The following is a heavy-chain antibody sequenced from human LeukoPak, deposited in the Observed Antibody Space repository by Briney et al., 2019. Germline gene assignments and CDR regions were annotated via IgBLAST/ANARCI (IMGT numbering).Heavy chain of an antibody. J-gene: IGHJ4*02. CDR2: ISGSGGST. CDR1: GFTFSSYT. CDR3: ASTETYYYDSIGYPPLDY. Sequence: GGSLRLSCATSGFTFSSYTMNWVRQAPGKGLEWVSGISGSGGSTYYADSVKGRFTISRDNSKNTLYLQMNSLRAEDTAVYYCASTETYYYDSIGYPPLDYWGQGTLVTVSS. D-gene: IGHD3-22*01. V-gene: IGHV3-23*01.